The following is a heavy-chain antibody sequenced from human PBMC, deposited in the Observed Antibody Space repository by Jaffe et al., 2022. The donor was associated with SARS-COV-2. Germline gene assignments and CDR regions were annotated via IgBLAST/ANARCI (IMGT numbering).Heavy chain of an antibody. CDR1: GFSLSTIGVG. D-gene: IGHD3-16*01. Sequence: QITLKESGPTLVKPTQTLTLTCTISGFSLSTIGVGVGWIRQPPGKALEWLALIHWDDDKRYSPSLQSRLAITKDTSKNQVVLTVTNMDPADTATYYCAPSTRLGVDGGWFDPWGQGILVTVSS. V-gene: IGHV2-5*02. CDR2: IHWDDDK. CDR3: APSTRLGVDGGWFDP. J-gene: IGHJ5*02.